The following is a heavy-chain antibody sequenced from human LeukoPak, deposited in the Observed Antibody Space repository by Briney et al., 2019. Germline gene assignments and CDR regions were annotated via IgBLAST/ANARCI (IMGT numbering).Heavy chain of an antibody. D-gene: IGHD6-19*01. V-gene: IGHV3-23*01. Sequence: GGSLRLSCAASGFTFSSYAMSWVRQAPGKGLEWVSAISGSGGSTYYADSVKGRFTISRDNSKNTLYLQMNSLRAEDTAVYYCAKSRDEQWLTSPHDYWGQGTLVTVSS. CDR3: AKSRDEQWLTSPHDY. CDR1: GFTFSSYA. J-gene: IGHJ4*02. CDR2: ISGSGGST.